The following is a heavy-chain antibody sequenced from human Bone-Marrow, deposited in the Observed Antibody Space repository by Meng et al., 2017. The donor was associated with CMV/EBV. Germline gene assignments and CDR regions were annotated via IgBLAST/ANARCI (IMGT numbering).Heavy chain of an antibody. J-gene: IGHJ4*02. CDR2: IYYSGST. Sequence: SETLFLTCTVSGGSISSYYWSWIRQPPGKGLEWIGYIYYSGSTNYNPSLKSRVTISVDTSKNQFSLKLSSVTAADTAVYYCARGLRYDFWSGSAYFDYWGQGTLVTVSS. V-gene: IGHV4-59*01. CDR1: GGSISSYY. D-gene: IGHD3-3*01. CDR3: ARGLRYDFWSGSAYFDY.